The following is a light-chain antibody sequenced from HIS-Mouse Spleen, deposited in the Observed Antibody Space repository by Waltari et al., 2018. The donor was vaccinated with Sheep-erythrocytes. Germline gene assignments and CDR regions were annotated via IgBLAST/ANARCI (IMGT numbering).Light chain of an antibody. CDR1: SPNIGAGYD. V-gene: IGLV1-40*01. CDR3: QSYDSSLSGSV. CDR2: GNS. J-gene: IGLJ2*01. Sequence: QSVLTQPPSVSGAPGKRVTISCTGSSPNIGAGYDAHWYQQLPGTAPKLLIHGNSNRPSGVPDRFSGSKSGTSASLAITGLQAEDEADYYCQSYDSSLSGSVFGGGTKLTVL.